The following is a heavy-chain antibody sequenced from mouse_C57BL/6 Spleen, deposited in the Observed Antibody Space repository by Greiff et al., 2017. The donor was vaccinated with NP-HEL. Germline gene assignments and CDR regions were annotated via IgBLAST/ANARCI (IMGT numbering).Heavy chain of an antibody. CDR1: GYTFTSYW. Sequence: VQLQQSGAELVRPGTSVKLSCKASGYTFTSYWMHWVKQRPGQGLEWIGVIDPSDSYTNYNQKFKGKATLTVDTSSSTAYMQLSSLTSEDSAVYYCARNYGSPYAMDYWGQGTSVTVSS. CDR3: ARNYGSPYAMDY. V-gene: IGHV1-59*01. CDR2: IDPSDSYT. J-gene: IGHJ4*01. D-gene: IGHD1-1*01.